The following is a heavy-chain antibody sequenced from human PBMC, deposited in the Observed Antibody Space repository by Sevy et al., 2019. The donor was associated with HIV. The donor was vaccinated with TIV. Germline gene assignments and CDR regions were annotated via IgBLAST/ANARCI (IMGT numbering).Heavy chain of an antibody. V-gene: IGHV3-30*04. CDR1: GFSFGTYS. CDR3: ARGPDTEISLQQVMRSFEWVFRGKSFDY. CDR2: IWYDGSKQ. Sequence: GGSLRLSCEGSGFSFGTYSMHWVRQAPGKGLEWVGVIWYDGSKQSYADSVKGRVTFSRDNSKSTMYLDMNALRAEDTAVYYCARGPDTEISLQQVMRSFEWVFRGKSFDYWGQGALVTVSS. D-gene: IGHD3-3*01. J-gene: IGHJ4*02.